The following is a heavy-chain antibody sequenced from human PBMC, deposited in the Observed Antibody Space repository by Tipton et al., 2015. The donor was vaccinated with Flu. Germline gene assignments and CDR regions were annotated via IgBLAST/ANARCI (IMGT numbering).Heavy chain of an antibody. CDR1: GYTFIRYD. Sequence: QVQLVQSGAEVKKPGASVKVSCKTSGYTFIRYDINWVRQATEQGPEWMGWINPNSGTTGYSQKFQGRVTMTRNTSMSTAYMELSSLTSDDTAVYYCAKNRGWGKQPVYDYWGQGTLVTVSS. V-gene: IGHV1-8*01. J-gene: IGHJ4*02. CDR2: INPNSGTT. CDR3: AKNRGWGKQPVYDY. D-gene: IGHD6-6*01.